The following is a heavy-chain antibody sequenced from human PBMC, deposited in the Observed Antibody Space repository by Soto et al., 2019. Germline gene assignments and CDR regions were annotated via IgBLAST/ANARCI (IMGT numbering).Heavy chain of an antibody. J-gene: IGHJ5*01. V-gene: IGHV3-23*01. D-gene: IGHD2-15*01. CDR2: ISGPASTT. Sequence: EEQLLESGGGLVQPGGSLRLSCAASGFPFSSYAMSWVRQAPGKGLEWVSLISGPASTTYYADSVKGRFTISRDNSKNTLNLQMNSLRAEDPAIYFCAKGFYAGRSNWFESWGQGAPVTVSS. CDR3: AKGFYAGRSNWFES. CDR1: GFPFSSYA.